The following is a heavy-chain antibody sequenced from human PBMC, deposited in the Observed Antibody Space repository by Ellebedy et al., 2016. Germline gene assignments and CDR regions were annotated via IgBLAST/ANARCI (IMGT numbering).Heavy chain of an antibody. Sequence: SGPTLVKPTQTLTLTCTFSGFSLNTSGMCVSWIRQPPGKALEWLASIDWDDDKYYRTSLKTSLTISKDTSQTKVALTMTNMNPVDNATFYCARDIVAKVPYYYYYGMDVWGQGTTVTVSS. CDR3: ARDIVAKVPYYYYYGMDV. D-gene: IGHD5-12*01. V-gene: IGHV2-70*11. CDR2: IDWDDDK. J-gene: IGHJ6*02. CDR1: GFSLNTSGMC.